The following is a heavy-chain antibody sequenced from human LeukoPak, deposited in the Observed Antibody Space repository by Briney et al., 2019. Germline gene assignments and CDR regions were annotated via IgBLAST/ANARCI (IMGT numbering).Heavy chain of an antibody. Sequence: PSETLSLTCTVSGGSISSSSYYWGWIRQPPGKGLEWIGSIYYSGSTYYNPSLKSRVTISVDTSKNQFSLKLSSVTAADTAVYYCARDHNYGDYERWFDPWGQGTLVTVSS. CDR2: IYYSGST. D-gene: IGHD4-17*01. CDR1: GGSISSSSYY. V-gene: IGHV4-39*07. J-gene: IGHJ5*02. CDR3: ARDHNYGDYERWFDP.